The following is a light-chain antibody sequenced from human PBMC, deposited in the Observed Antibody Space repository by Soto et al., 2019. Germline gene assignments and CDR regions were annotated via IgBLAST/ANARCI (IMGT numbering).Light chain of an antibody. J-gene: IGKJ5*01. V-gene: IGKV3-11*01. CDR1: QSVSSY. Sequence: FVFTPSPCTLSLSPGNRSTLSCRASQSVSSYLAWYQQKPGQAPRLLIYDTSIRASGIPARFSGSGSGTDFTLTISSLDPEDFAVYYCQQRSNRPLTFGQGTRLEIK. CDR3: QQRSNRPLT. CDR2: DTS.